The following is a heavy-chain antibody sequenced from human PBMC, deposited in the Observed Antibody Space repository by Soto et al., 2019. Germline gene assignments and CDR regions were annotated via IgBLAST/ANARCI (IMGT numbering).Heavy chain of an antibody. CDR1: GFTFSSYA. V-gene: IGHV3-30-3*01. J-gene: IGHJ4*02. CDR3: ARDYGY. D-gene: IGHD3-10*01. Sequence: QVQLVESGGGVVQPGRSLRLSCAASGFTFSSYAMHWVRQAPGKGLEWVAVISYDGSNKYYADSVKGRFTISRDNSKNTLYLKMNSLREEDTAAYYCARDYGYWGQGTLVTVSS. CDR2: ISYDGSNK.